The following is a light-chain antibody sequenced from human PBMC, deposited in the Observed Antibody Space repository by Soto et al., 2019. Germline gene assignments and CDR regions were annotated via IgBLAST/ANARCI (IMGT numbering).Light chain of an antibody. Sequence: SVLSQPPSVSAAPGQKVTISCSGSSSNIGGNSVSWYQQLPGTAPKLLINDDNKRPSGIPDRFSGSKSGTSATLGITGFQTGDEAEYYCGSWDSSLSAYVFGTGTKVTVL. J-gene: IGLJ1*01. CDR1: SSNIGGNS. CDR2: DDN. CDR3: GSWDSSLSAYV. V-gene: IGLV1-51*01.